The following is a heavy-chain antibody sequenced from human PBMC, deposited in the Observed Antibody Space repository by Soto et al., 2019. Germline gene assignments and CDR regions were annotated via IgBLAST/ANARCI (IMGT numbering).Heavy chain of an antibody. CDR1: CGSISSGGYY. V-gene: IGHV4-31*03. J-gene: IGHJ5*02. CDR3: ARGARPNWFDP. D-gene: IGHD6-6*01. CDR2: IYYSGST. Sequence: SETLSLTCTVSCGSISSGGYYWSWIRQHPGKGLEWIGYIYYSGSTYYNPSLKSRVTISVDTSKNQFSLKLSSVTAADTAVYYCARGARPNWFDPWGQGTLVTVSS.